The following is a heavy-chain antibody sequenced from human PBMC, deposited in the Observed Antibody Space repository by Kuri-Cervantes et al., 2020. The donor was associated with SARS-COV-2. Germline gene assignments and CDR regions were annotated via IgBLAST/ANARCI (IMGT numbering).Heavy chain of an antibody. V-gene: IGHV3-48*04. CDR1: GFTFSSYA. CDR3: ARGFRNYDFLSGYRPNYYYYYMDV. CDR2: ISSSGSTI. D-gene: IGHD3-3*01. Sequence: GGSLRLSCAASGFTFSSYAMSWVRQAPGKGLEWVSAISSSGSTIYYADSVKGRFTISRDNAKNSLYLQMNSLRAEDTAVYYCARGFRNYDFLSGYRPNYYYYYMDVWGKGTTVTVSS. J-gene: IGHJ6*03.